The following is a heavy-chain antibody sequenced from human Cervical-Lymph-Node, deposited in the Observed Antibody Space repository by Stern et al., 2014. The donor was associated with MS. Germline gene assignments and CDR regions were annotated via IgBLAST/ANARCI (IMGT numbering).Heavy chain of an antibody. CDR1: GFTFDEYA. CDR3: VKDSIAAAGTHSFDV. Sequence: VQLVESGGALVQPGRSLRLSCAASGFTFDEYAMHWVRQAPGQGLERDSGISWNSGRIEYADSVKGRFTISRDNAKNSLYLHMDSLRAEDTAFYYCVKDSIAAAGTHSFDVWGQGTMVTVSS. J-gene: IGHJ3*01. D-gene: IGHD6-13*01. CDR2: ISWNSGRI. V-gene: IGHV3-9*01.